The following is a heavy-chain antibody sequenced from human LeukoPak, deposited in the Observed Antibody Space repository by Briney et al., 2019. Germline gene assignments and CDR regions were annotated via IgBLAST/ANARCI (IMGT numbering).Heavy chain of an antibody. CDR2: ISSSGSTI. Sequence: GGSLRLSCAASGFTFSDYYMSWIRQAPGKGLEWVSYISSSGSTIYYADSVKGRFTISRDNAKNSLYLQMNSLRAEDTAVYYCARSYCSSTSCYTGYYFDYWGQGTLVTVSS. V-gene: IGHV3-11*01. CDR1: GFTFSDYY. CDR3: ARSYCSSTSCYTGYYFDY. D-gene: IGHD2-2*02. J-gene: IGHJ4*02.